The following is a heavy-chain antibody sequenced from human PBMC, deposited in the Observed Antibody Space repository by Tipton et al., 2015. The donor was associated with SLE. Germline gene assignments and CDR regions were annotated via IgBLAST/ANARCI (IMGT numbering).Heavy chain of an antibody. CDR2: IYSGGSST. V-gene: IGHV3-23*03. CDR3: VKVLWVGGSFGGDTFDI. D-gene: IGHD1-26*01. Sequence: GSLRLSCAASGFTFSSYAMSWVRQAPGKGLEWVSVIYSGGSSTYYADSVKGRFTISRDNSKNTLYLQMNNLRVEDTAIYYCVKVLWVGGSFGGDTFDIWGQGTTVSVSS. CDR1: GFTFSSYA. J-gene: IGHJ3*02.